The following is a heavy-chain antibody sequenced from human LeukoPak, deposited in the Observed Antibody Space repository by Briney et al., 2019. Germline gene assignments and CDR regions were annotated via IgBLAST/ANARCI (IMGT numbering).Heavy chain of an antibody. CDR2: ISGGGGGGGST. V-gene: IGHV3-23*01. CDR1: GFTFSSYA. Sequence: QPGGSLRLSCAASGFTFSSYAMNWVRQAPGKGLEWVSAISGGGGGGGSTYYADSVKGRFTISRDNSQSTLYLLMNSLRAEDTAIYYCAIGCRGDCLSSGYESWGQGILVTVSS. CDR3: AIGCRGDCLSSGYES. J-gene: IGHJ5*02. D-gene: IGHD2-21*02.